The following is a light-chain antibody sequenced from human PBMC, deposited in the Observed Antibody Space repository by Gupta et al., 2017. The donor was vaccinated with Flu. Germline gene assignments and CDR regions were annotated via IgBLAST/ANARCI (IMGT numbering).Light chain of an antibody. J-gene: IGLJ1*01. Sequence: SALSQPASVSRSPRQSSTLSCVRTTNHVCSYNNVHWYQQVPGTAPRLMVYEVIKRPSGVSNRFSGSKSGNTASLTISGLQAEDEANYYCSSYTGNSALYVFGSGTKVTVL. CDR3: SSYTGNSALYV. CDR2: EVI. CDR1: TNHVCSYNN. V-gene: IGLV2-14*01.